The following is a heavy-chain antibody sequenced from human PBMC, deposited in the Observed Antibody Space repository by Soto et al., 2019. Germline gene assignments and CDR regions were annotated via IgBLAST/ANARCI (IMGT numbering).Heavy chain of an antibody. CDR3: ARHYYSYGTLIYYGMDV. CDR2: IYLGDSDT. Sequence: GESLKISFKGSGYSFTSYWIGWVRQMPGKGLEWMGIIYLGDSDTRYSPSFQGQVTISADKSISTAYLQWSSLKASDTAMYYCARHYYSYGTLIYYGMDVWGQGTTVTVSS. V-gene: IGHV5-51*01. J-gene: IGHJ6*02. CDR1: GYSFTSYW. D-gene: IGHD5-18*01.